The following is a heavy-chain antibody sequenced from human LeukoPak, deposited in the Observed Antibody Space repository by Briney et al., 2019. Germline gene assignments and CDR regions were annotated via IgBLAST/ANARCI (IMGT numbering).Heavy chain of an antibody. D-gene: IGHD3-22*01. V-gene: IGHV4-59*12. CDR2: LYYSGST. Sequence: SETLSLTCTVSGGSISSYYWTWIRQPPGKGLEWIGSLYYSGSTNYNPSLKSRVTISVDTSKNQFSLKLSSVTAADTAVYHCARDSYYYDSSGYYYFDYWGQGTLVTVSS. CDR1: GGSISSYY. J-gene: IGHJ4*02. CDR3: ARDSYYYDSSGYYYFDY.